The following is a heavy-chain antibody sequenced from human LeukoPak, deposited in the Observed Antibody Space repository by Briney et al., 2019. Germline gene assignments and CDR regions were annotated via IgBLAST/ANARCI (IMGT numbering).Heavy chain of an antibody. D-gene: IGHD6-19*01. CDR2: ISAYNGNT. Sequence: GASVKVSCKASGYTFTSYGISWVRQAPGQGLEWMGWISAYNGNTNYAQKLQGRVTMTTDTSTSTAYMELSSLRSEDTAVYYRAGTSSGWYITNAGDYWGQGTLVTVSS. CDR3: AGTSSGWYITNAGDY. CDR1: GYTFTSYG. V-gene: IGHV1-18*01. J-gene: IGHJ4*02.